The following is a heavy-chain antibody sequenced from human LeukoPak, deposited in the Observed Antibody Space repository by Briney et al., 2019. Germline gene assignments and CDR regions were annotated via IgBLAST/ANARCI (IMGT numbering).Heavy chain of an antibody. D-gene: IGHD5-18*01. Sequence: GGSLRLSCAASGFTFGGFAMSWVRRTPGKGLEWVSGISGSGDNTLYAASVKGRFTISRDNSKNTLYLQMNSLRAEDTAVYYCAKEHAGDTAFDPWGQGTLVTVSS. CDR2: ISGSGDNT. CDR1: GFTFGGFA. CDR3: AKEHAGDTAFDP. J-gene: IGHJ5*02. V-gene: IGHV3-23*01.